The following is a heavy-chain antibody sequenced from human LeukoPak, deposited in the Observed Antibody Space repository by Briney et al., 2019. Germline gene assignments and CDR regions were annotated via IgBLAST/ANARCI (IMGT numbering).Heavy chain of an antibody. D-gene: IGHD3-22*01. J-gene: IGHJ4*02. Sequence: TLXLTXTXSGGSISSGDYYWSWLRQPPGKGLEWIGYIYYSGSTYYNPSLKSRLTISVDTSKTQFSLKLSSVTAADTAVYYCARQAANYYDSSGYYYKLLYYFDYWGQGTLVTVSS. CDR1: GGSISSGDYY. V-gene: IGHV4-30-4*01. CDR2: IYYSGST. CDR3: ARQAANYYDSSGYYYKLLYYFDY.